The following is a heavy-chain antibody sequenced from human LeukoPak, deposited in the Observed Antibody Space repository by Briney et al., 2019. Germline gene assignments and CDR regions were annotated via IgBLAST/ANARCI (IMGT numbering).Heavy chain of an antibody. CDR1: GGSISSYY. CDR3: AQRRYCSGGSCYTLDYYYYGMDV. J-gene: IGHJ6*02. Sequence: SETLSLTCTVSGGSISSYYWSWIRQPPGKGLEWIGEINHSGSTNYNPSLKSRVTISVDTSKNQFSLKLSSVTAADTAVYYCAQRRYCSGGSCYTLDYYYYGMDVWGQGTTVTVSS. D-gene: IGHD2-15*01. V-gene: IGHV4-34*01. CDR2: INHSGST.